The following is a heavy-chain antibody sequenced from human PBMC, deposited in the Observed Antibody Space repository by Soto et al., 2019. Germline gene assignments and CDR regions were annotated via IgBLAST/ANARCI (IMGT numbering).Heavy chain of an antibody. CDR2: ISSSAIYI. D-gene: IGHD3-22*01. CDR1: VFNFITYS. Sequence: GRSLRLSCSASVFNFITYSLSWCRQAPGKGLEWVASISSSAIYIDYADSVKGRFTISRDNANNSLYLQMNSLRAEDTATYYCVRDGLDYYDTERLYFHKWGQGTLVTVSS. J-gene: IGHJ4*02. V-gene: IGHV3-21*01. CDR3: VRDGLDYYDTERLYFHK.